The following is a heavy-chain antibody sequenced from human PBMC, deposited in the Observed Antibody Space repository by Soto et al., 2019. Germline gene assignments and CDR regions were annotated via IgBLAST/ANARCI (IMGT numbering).Heavy chain of an antibody. CDR3: AREPNYYGSGSYYIIDP. V-gene: IGHV4-4*02. CDR1: GGSISSSNW. CDR2: IYHSGST. J-gene: IGHJ5*02. Sequence: SETLSLTCAVSGGSISSSNWWSWVRQPPGKGLEWIGEIYHSGSTNYNPSLKSRVTISVDRSKNQFSLKLSSVTAADTAVYYCAREPNYYGSGSYYIIDPWGQGTLVTVSS. D-gene: IGHD3-10*01.